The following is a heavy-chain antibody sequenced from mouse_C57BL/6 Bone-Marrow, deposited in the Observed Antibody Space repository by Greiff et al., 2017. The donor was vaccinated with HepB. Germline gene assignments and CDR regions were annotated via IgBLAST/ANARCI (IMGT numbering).Heavy chain of an antibody. CDR3: ARYEGAMDY. J-gene: IGHJ4*01. CDR1: GFTFTDYY. CDR2: IRNKANGYTT. Sequence: EVKLVESGGGLVQPGGSLILSCAASGFTFTDYYMSWVRQPPGKALEWLGFIRNKANGYTTEYSASVKGRFTISRDNSQSILYLQMNALRAEDSATYYCARYEGAMDYWGQGTSVTVSS. V-gene: IGHV7-3*01.